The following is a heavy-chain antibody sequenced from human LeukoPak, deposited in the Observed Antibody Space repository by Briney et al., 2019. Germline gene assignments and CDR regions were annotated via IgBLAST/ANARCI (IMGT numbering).Heavy chain of an antibody. D-gene: IGHD3-10*01. Sequence: PSETLSLTCTVSGGSISPYYWSWIRQPPGKGLEWIGYMYYSGSTNYNPSLKSRITISVDRSKNQFSLKLSSVTAADTAVYYCVRHGGSGSYYNWFDPWGQGTLVTVSS. CDR1: GGSISPYY. V-gene: IGHV4-59*08. CDR2: MYYSGST. CDR3: VRHGGSGSYYNWFDP. J-gene: IGHJ5*02.